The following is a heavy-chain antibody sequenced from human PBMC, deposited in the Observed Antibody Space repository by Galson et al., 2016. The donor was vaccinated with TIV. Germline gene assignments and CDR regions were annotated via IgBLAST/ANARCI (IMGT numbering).Heavy chain of an antibody. Sequence: SVKVSCKVSGYTLSEIAMHWVRQAPGQGLEWMGQIIPVFPTPNYAQKFQGRVTISADVSTSTTYMELTSLRSEDTAIYYCASRYTTGSYYFDYWGQGTLVTVSS. J-gene: IGHJ4*02. V-gene: IGHV1-69*13. CDR3: ASRYTTGSYYFDY. CDR1: GYTLSEIA. D-gene: IGHD2-8*02. CDR2: IIPVFPTP.